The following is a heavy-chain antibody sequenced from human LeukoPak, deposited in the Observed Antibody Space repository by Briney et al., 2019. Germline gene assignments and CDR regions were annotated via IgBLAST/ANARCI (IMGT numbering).Heavy chain of an antibody. D-gene: IGHD3-22*01. Sequence: SETLSLTCTVSGGSISSYYWSWIRQPPGKGLEWIGYIYYSGSTNYNPSLKSRVTISVDTSKNQFSLKLSSVTAADTAVYYCARDKYYYDSSGYCLSGVFDYWGQGTLVTVSS. CDR3: ARDKYYYDSSGYCLSGVFDY. J-gene: IGHJ4*02. CDR1: GGSISSYY. V-gene: IGHV4-59*01. CDR2: IYYSGST.